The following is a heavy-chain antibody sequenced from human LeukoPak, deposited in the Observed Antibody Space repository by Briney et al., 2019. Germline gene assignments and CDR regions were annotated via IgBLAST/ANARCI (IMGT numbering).Heavy chain of an antibody. V-gene: IGHV4-59*01. CDR3: ARHLAVAATGFDY. J-gene: IGHJ4*02. Sequence: PSETLSLTCTVSGGSISGYYWSWIRQPPGKGLECIGYIYYSGSTNYNPSLKSRVTISLDTSKNQFSLKLSSVTAADTAVYYCARHLAVAATGFDYWGQGILVTVSS. CDR2: IYYSGST. D-gene: IGHD2-15*01. CDR1: GGSISGYY.